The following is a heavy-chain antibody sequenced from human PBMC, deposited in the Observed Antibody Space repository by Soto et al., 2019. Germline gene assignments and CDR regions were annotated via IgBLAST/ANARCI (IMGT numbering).Heavy chain of an antibody. CDR1: DGSISSSRYY. V-gene: IGHV4-39*01. Sequence: SETLSLTCTVSDGSISSSRYYWGWIRQPPGKGLEWIGTIYYSGSTYYNPSLKSRVTISVDTSKNRFSLKLSSVTAADTAVYYCARQGVRGDYWFDPWGQGTLVTVSS. CDR3: ARQGVRGDYWFDP. D-gene: IGHD3-10*01. J-gene: IGHJ5*02. CDR2: IYYSGST.